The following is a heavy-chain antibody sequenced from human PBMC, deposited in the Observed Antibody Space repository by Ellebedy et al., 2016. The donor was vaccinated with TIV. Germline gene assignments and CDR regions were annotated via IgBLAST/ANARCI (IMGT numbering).Heavy chain of an antibody. CDR2: INPNSGGT. J-gene: IGHJ3*01. D-gene: IGHD3-10*01. Sequence: ASVKVSCXAPAYSFTGYYLHWVRQAPGQGLEWVGWINPNSGGTSYAQNFQGRVTMTRDTSISTAYMELSSLGSDVTAVYYCARGRYGSGSHAFDVWGQGTMVSVSS. V-gene: IGHV1-2*02. CDR3: ARGRYGSGSHAFDV. CDR1: AYSFTGYY.